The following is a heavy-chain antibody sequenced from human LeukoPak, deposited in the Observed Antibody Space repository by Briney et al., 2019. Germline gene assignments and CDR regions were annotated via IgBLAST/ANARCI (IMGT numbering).Heavy chain of an antibody. CDR1: GFTFSSYS. CDR3: ARTMKYTVTTTYYMDV. J-gene: IGHJ6*03. V-gene: IGHV3-21*01. D-gene: IGHD4-11*01. Sequence: PGGSLRLSCAASGFTFSSYSMNWVRQAPGKGLEWVSSISSSSSYIYYADSVKGRFTISRDNAKNSLYPQMNSLRAEDTAVYYCARTMKYTVTTTYYMDVWGKGTTVTVSS. CDR2: ISSSSSYI.